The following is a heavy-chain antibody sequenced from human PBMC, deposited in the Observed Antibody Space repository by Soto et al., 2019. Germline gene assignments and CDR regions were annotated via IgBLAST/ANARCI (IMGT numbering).Heavy chain of an antibody. CDR3: ARWDHDYGYLDV. V-gene: IGHV6-1*01. CDR1: GDSVSSNRGA. Sequence: SHTLSLTCDISGDSVSSNRGAWTWIRQSPSRGLEWLGRTYYRSKWYNEYGLSVKSRITINADTCKNQFSLQLNSVTPEDAAVYYCARWDHDYGYLDVWGLGTTVTVSS. D-gene: IGHD4-17*01. J-gene: IGHJ6*01. CDR2: TYYRSKWYN.